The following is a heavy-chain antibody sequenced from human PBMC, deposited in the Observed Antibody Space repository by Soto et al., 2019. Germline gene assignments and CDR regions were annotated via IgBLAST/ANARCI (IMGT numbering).Heavy chain of an antibody. CDR1: GGSISSSSYC. V-gene: IGHV4-39*01. D-gene: IGHD3-10*01. CDR3: ARGHYYGSGSYYNYLDY. CDR2: TYYSATT. Sequence: PSETLSLTCTVSGGSISSSSYCWGWIRQPPGKGLEWIGYTYYSATTYYNPSLKSRVTISVDTSKNQFSLKLSSVTAADAAVYYCARGHYYGSGSYYNYLDYWGRGTQVT. J-gene: IGHJ4*02.